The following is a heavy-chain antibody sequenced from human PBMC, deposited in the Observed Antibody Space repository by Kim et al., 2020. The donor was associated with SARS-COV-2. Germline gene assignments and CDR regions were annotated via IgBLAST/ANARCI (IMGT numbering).Heavy chain of an antibody. CDR2: INHSGST. V-gene: IGHV4-34*01. D-gene: IGHD2-21*02. J-gene: IGHJ4*02. CDR1: GGSFSGYY. CDR3: ARGRKYLNIVVVTPGVNFDY. Sequence: SETLSLTCAVYGGSFSGYYWSWIRQPPGKGLEWIGEINHSGSTNYNPSLKSRVTISVDTSKNQFSLKLSSVTAADTAVYYCARGRKYLNIVVVTPGVNFDYWGQGTLVTVSS.